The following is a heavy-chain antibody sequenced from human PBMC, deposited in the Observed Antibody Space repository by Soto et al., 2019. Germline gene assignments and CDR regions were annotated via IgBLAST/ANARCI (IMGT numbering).Heavy chain of an antibody. V-gene: IGHV4-38-2*01. J-gene: IGHJ6*02. CDR1: GYSISSGYY. Sequence: SETLSLTCAVSGYSISSGYYWGWIRQPPGKGLEWIGSIYHSGSTYNNPSLKSRVTISVDTSKNQFSLKLSSVTAVDTAVYYCARVGGYGMDVWGQGTTVTVSS. D-gene: IGHD3-10*01. CDR3: ARVGGYGMDV. CDR2: IYHSGST.